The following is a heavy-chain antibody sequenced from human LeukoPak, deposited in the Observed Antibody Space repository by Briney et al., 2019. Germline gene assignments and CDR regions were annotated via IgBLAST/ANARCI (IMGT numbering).Heavy chain of an antibody. CDR2: ISSSSSYT. V-gene: IGHV3-11*06. Sequence: GGSLRLSCAASGFTFSDYYMSWIRQAPGKGLEWVSYISSSSSYTNYADSVKGRFTISRDNAKNSLYMQMNSLRAEDTAVYYCAREVRVYDSSGYPFDYWGQGTLVTVSS. J-gene: IGHJ4*02. CDR1: GFTFSDYY. CDR3: AREVRVYDSSGYPFDY. D-gene: IGHD3-22*01.